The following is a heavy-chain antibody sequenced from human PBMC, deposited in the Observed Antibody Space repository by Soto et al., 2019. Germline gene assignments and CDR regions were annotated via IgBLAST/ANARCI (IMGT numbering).Heavy chain of an antibody. J-gene: IGHJ4*02. CDR2: INHSGST. Sequence: NPSETLSLTCAVSGGFFSSYYWSWIRQPPGKGLEWIGEINHSGSTIYSPSLKSRVTISVDTSKNQFSLNLRSVTAADTAAYYCARVIPVSGPDYWGQGTLVTVSS. V-gene: IGHV4-34*01. D-gene: IGHD3-16*01. CDR1: GGFFSSYY. CDR3: ARVIPVSGPDY.